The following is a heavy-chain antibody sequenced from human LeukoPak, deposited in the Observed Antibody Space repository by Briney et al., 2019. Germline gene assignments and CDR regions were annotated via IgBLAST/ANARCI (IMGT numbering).Heavy chain of an antibody. J-gene: IGHJ4*02. D-gene: IGHD3-10*01. CDR2: IWYDGSNK. V-gene: IGHV3-33*01. CDR1: GFTFSSYG. CDR3: ARDLYYHGSGSYYTLGY. Sequence: PGGSLRLSCAASGFTFSSYGMHWVRQAPGKGLEWVAVIWYDGSNKYYADSVKGRFTISRDNSKNTLYLQMNSLRAEDTAVYYCARDLYYHGSGSYYTLGYWGQGTLVTVSS.